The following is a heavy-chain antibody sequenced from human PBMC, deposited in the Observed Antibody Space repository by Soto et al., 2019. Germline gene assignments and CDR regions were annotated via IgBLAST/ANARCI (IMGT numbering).Heavy chain of an antibody. J-gene: IGHJ4*02. Sequence: SETLSLTCAVYGGSFSGYYWSWIRQPPGKGLEWIGEINHSGSTNYNPSLKSRVTISVDTSKNQFSLKLSSVTAADTAVYYCARARRTAARSFDYWGQGTLVTVSS. CDR3: ARARRTAARSFDY. CDR1: GGSFSGYY. CDR2: INHSGST. D-gene: IGHD6-6*01. V-gene: IGHV4-34*01.